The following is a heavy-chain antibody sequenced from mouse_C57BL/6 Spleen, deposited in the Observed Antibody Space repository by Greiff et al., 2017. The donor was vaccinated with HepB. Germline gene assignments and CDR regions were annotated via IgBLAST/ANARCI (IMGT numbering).Heavy chain of an antibody. CDR2: ISGGGGNT. V-gene: IGHV5-9*01. CDR1: GFTFSSYT. D-gene: IGHD4-1*01. CDR3: ARQANWDRWYFDV. Sequence: EVMLVESGGGLVKPGGSLKLSCAASGFTFSSYTMSWVRQTPEKRLEWVATISGGGGNTYYPDSVKGRFTISRDNAKNTLYLQMSSLRSEDTALYYCARQANWDRWYFDVWGTGTTVTVSS. J-gene: IGHJ1*03.